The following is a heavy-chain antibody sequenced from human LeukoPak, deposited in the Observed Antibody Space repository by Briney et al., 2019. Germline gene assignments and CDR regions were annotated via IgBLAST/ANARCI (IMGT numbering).Heavy chain of an antibody. V-gene: IGHV4-39*07. J-gene: IGHJ4*02. CDR3: ASRER. CDR2: IIHSGRT. CDR1: GGSISSSSYY. Sequence: PSETLSLTCTVSGGSISSSSYYWGWIRQPPGKGLEWIGEIIHSGRTSYNPSLKGRVTISIDTSKQQFSLNLSSVTAADTAMYYCASRERWGQGTLVTVSS.